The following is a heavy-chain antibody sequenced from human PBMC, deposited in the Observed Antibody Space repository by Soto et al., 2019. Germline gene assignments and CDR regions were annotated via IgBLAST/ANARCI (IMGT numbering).Heavy chain of an antibody. CDR1: GFTFSSHA. D-gene: IGHD1-26*01. Sequence: EVQVLESGGGLVQPGWSLRLSCAASGFTFSSHAMSWVRRAPGKGLEWVSAIGTSHTPYYAAYYADSVKGRFTISRDNSKNTLLLQMNSLGAEDTAVYYCARHSGSDQAGRNFDSWGQGTLVTVSS. CDR2: IGTSHTPYYAA. V-gene: IGHV3-23*01. CDR3: ARHSGSDQAGRNFDS. J-gene: IGHJ4*02.